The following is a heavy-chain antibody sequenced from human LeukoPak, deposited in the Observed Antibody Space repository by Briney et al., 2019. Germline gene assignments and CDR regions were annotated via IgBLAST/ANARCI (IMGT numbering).Heavy chain of an antibody. V-gene: IGHV1-8*01. D-gene: IGHD2-15*01. J-gene: IGHJ4*02. CDR2: MNPNSGNT. Sequence: ASVKVSCKASGYTFTSYDINWVRQATGQGLEWRGWMNPNSGNTGYAQKFQGRVTMTRNTSISTAYMELSSLRSEDTAVYYCARSPASEYCSGGSCYSVFDYWGQGTLVTVSS. CDR1: GYTFTSYD. CDR3: ARSPASEYCSGGSCYSVFDY.